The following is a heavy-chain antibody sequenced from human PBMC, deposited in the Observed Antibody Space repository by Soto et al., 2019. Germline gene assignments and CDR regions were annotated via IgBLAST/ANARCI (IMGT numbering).Heavy chain of an antibody. CDR2: LIPIFGTA. J-gene: IGHJ6*02. CDR3: ASRIAAAGRPHSPQYYYGMDV. Sequence: QVQLVQSGAEVTKPGSSVKVSCKASGGTFSSYAISWVRQAPGQGLEWMGGLIPIFGTADYAQQFQGRVTITADESTNTAYTELGSRRSEDTAVYYCASRIAAAGRPHSPQYYYGMDVWGQGTTVSVSS. CDR1: GGTFSSYA. D-gene: IGHD6-13*01. V-gene: IGHV1-69*12.